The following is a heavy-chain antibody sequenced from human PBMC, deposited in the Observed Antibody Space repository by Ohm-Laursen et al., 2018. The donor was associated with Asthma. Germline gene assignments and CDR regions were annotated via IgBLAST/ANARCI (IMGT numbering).Heavy chain of an antibody. CDR2: IHDSGNT. J-gene: IGHJ5*02. CDR3: ARGVVSRTTPNWFDP. D-gene: IGHD2/OR15-2a*01. CDR1: GGSINNFY. Sequence: SETLSLTCNVSGGSINNFYWHWIRQPPGKGLEWIGYIHDSGNTQYNPSLKSRVTISLDTSKRQFSLSLNPASAADTAVYYCARGVVSRTTPNWFDPWGQGTLVTVSS. V-gene: IGHV4-59*01.